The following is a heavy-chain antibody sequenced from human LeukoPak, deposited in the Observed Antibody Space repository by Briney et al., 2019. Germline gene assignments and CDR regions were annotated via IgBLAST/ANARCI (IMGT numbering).Heavy chain of an antibody. V-gene: IGHV4-39*07. CDR1: GGSISSSSYY. Sequence: SETLSLTCTVSGGSISSSSYYWGWIRQPPGKGLEWIGSIYYSGSTYYNPSLKSRVTISVDTSKNQFSLKLSSVTAADTAVYYCARATYYSAGGAFDIWGQGTMVTVSS. J-gene: IGHJ3*02. CDR2: IYYSGST. CDR3: ARATYYSAGGAFDI. D-gene: IGHD3-10*01.